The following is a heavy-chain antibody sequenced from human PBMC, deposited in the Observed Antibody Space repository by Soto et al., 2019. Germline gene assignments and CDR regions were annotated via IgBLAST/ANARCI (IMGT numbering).Heavy chain of an antibody. J-gene: IGHJ4*02. CDR3: TTDRRSGYDPKFGF. CDR2: VKSKTDGGAT. D-gene: IGHD5-12*01. V-gene: IGHV3-15*01. CDR1: GFTFYNTW. Sequence: GGSLRLSCTASGFTFYNTWMSWVRQAPGKGLEWVGRVKSKTDGGATDYTAPVKGRFTISRDDSKNTLYLQMNSLQTDDTAVYYCTTDRRSGYDPKFGFWGPGTPVTVSS.